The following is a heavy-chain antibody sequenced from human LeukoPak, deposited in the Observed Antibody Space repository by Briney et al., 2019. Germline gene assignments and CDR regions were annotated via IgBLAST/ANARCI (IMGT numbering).Heavy chain of an antibody. V-gene: IGHV3-23*01. CDR3: AKEVCSSTSCYTFDY. CDR1: GFTFSSYA. J-gene: IGHJ4*02. CDR2: ISGSGGST. D-gene: IGHD2-2*02. Sequence: SAGSLRLSCAASGFTFSSYAMSWVRQATGKGLEWVSAISGSGGSTYYADSVKGRFTISRDNSKNTLYLQMNSLRAEDTAVYYCAKEVCSSTSCYTFDYWGQGTLVTVSS.